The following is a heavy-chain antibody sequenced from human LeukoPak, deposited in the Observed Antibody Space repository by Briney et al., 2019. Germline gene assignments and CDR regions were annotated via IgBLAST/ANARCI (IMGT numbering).Heavy chain of an antibody. D-gene: IGHD2-8*01. V-gene: IGHV4-59*01. CDR1: GGSISSYY. Sequence: SETLSLTCTVSGGSISSYYWSWIRQPPGKGLEWIGYIYYSGSTNYNPSLKSRVTISVDTSKNQLSLKLSSVTAADTAVYYCARDLVYPDAFDIWGQGTMVTVSS. CDR2: IYYSGST. CDR3: ARDLVYPDAFDI. J-gene: IGHJ3*02.